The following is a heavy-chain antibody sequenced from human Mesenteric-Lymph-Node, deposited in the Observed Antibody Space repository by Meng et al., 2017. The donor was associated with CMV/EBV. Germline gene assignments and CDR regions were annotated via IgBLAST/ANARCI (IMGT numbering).Heavy chain of an antibody. CDR1: GFTFSSYA. Sequence: GESLKISCAASGFTFSSYAMSWVRQAPGKGLEWVSAISGSGGSTYHADSVKGRFTISRDNSKNTLYLQMDSLRAEDTAVYYCARTNTYYYDSSGLLFGAPWGQGTLVTVSS. D-gene: IGHD3-22*01. J-gene: IGHJ5*02. V-gene: IGHV3-23*01. CDR2: ISGSGGST. CDR3: ARTNTYYYDSSGLLFGAP.